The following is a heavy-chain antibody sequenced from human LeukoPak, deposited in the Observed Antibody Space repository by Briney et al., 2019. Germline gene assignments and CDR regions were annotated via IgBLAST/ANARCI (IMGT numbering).Heavy chain of an antibody. CDR1: GCTFSSYA. Sequence: PGGSLRLSCAASGCTFSSYAMSWVRQAPGKGLEWVSAISGSGGSTYYADSVTGRFTISRDNSENTLYLKMNSLRAEDTAVYHCASSAGDLGYCSSSSCWTFDFWGQGTLVTVSS. J-gene: IGHJ4*02. D-gene: IGHD2-2*01. V-gene: IGHV3-23*01. CDR2: ISGSGGST. CDR3: ASSAGDLGYCSSSSCWTFDF.